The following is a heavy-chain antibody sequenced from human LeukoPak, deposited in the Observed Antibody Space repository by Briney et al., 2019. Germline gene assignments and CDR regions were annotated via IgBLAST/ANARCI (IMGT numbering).Heavy chain of an antibody. CDR1: GGSFSGYY. D-gene: IGHD5-12*01. CDR3: ARGGYSGYRDYYYYMDV. V-gene: IGHV4-34*01. J-gene: IGHJ6*03. Sequence: SETLSLTCAVDGGSFSGYYWSWIRQPPGKGLEWIGEINHSGSTNYNPSLKSRVTISVDTSKNQFSLKLSSVTAADTAVYYCARGGYSGYRDYYYYMDVWGKGTTVTVSS. CDR2: INHSGST.